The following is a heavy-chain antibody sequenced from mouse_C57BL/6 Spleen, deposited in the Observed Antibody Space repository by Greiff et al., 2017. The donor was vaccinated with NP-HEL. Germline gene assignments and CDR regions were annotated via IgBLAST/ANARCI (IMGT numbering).Heavy chain of an antibody. CDR3: ARDGGDYAMDY. CDR1: GFTFSDYY. J-gene: IGHJ4*01. V-gene: IGHV5-16*01. CDR2: INYDGSST. Sequence: EVQLVESEGGLVQPGSSMKLSCTASGFTFSDYYMAWVRQVPEKGLEWVANINYDGSSTYYLDSLKSRFIISRDNAKNILYLQMSSLKSEDTATYYCARDGGDYAMDYWGQGTSVTVSS.